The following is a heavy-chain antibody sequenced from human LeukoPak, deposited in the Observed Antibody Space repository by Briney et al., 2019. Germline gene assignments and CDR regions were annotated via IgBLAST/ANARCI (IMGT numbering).Heavy chain of an antibody. CDR2: IYYSGST. CDR3: ARDGNIVVVPAAIPYFDY. V-gene: IGHV4-39*07. Sequence: PSETLSLTCTVSGGSISSSSYYWGWIRQPPGKGLEWIGSIYYSGSTYYNPSLKSRVTISVATSKNQFSLKLSSVTAADTAVYYCARDGNIVVVPAAIPYFDYWGQGTLVTVSS. J-gene: IGHJ4*02. D-gene: IGHD2-2*01. CDR1: GGSISSSSYY.